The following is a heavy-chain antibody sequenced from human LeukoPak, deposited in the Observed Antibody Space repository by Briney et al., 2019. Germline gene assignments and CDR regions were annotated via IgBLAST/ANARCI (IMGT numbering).Heavy chain of an antibody. CDR2: ISSSSSYI. D-gene: IGHD6-13*01. CDR3: ARGGLRIAAAV. J-gene: IGHJ4*02. CDR1: GFTFSSYS. Sequence: GGSLRLSCAASGFTFSSYSMNWVRQAPGKGLEWVSSISSSSSYIYYADSVKGRFTISRDNAKNSLYLQMNSLRAEDTAVYYCARGGLRIAAAVWGQGTLVTVSS. V-gene: IGHV3-21*01.